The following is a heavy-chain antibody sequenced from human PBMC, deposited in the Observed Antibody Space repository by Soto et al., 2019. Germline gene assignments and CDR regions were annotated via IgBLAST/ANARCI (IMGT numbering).Heavy chain of an antibody. V-gene: IGHV3-30-3*02. CDR2: ISFDETDK. D-gene: IGHD5-18*01. CDR3: ASGAWKHLWEDSFEV. CDR1: GFTFSSYS. J-gene: IGHJ3*01. Sequence: QGQLVESGGGVVPPGMSLRLSCAPSGFTFSSYSMHWVRQAPGKGLQWLASISFDETDKYYAESVNGRFTISRDNSKKTLSLQMTSLRADDTAVYFCASGAWKHLWEDSFEVWGQGTLVTVSS.